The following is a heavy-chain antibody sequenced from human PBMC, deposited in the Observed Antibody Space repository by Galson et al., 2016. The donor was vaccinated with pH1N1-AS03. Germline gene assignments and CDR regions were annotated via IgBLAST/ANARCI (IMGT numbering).Heavy chain of an antibody. D-gene: IGHD3-3*01. V-gene: IGHV1-3*01. J-gene: IGHJ4*02. CDR1: DYTFSSHG. Sequence: SVKVSCKASDYTFSSHGISWVRQAPGQRLEWMGWINVGSGNTKYSQKFQGRVTMTRDTSASTAYMELSSLTSDDTSVYYCARGFLEAVIDYWGQGSLVTVSS. CDR3: ARGFLEAVIDY. CDR2: INVGSGNT.